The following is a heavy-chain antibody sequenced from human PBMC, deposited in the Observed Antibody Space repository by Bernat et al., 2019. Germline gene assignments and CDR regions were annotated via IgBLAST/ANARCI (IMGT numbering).Heavy chain of an antibody. CDR1: GGSFSGYY. J-gene: IGHJ4*02. CDR3: AGSFIAAAYYFDY. V-gene: IGHV4-34*01. Sequence: QGQLQRWGAGLLKPSETLSLTCAVYGGSFSGYYWSWIRQPPGKGLEWIGEINHSGSTNYNPSLKSRVTISVDTSKNQFSLKLSSVTAADTAVYYCAGSFIAAAYYFDYWGQGTLVTVSS. D-gene: IGHD6-13*01. CDR2: INHSGST.